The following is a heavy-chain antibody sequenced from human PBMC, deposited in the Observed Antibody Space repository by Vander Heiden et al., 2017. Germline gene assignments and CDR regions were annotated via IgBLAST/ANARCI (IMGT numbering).Heavy chain of an antibody. J-gene: IGHJ3*02. CDR2: ISSSGSTI. CDR3: ARDRGDSSGWYFDAFDI. D-gene: IGHD6-19*01. CDR1: GFPFSSYE. Sequence: EVQLVESGGGLVQPGGSLRLSCAASGFPFSSYEMNWVRQAPGKGLEWVSYISSSGSTIYYADSVKGRFTISRDNAKNSLYLQMNSLRAEDTAVYYCARDRGDSSGWYFDAFDIWGQGTMVTVSS. V-gene: IGHV3-48*03.